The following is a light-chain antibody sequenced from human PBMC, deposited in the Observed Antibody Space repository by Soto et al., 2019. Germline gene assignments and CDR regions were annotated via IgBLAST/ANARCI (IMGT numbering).Light chain of an antibody. J-gene: IGLJ1*01. V-gene: IGLV1-40*01. CDR1: SSNIGTNFD. CDR2: DNN. CDR3: SLYTSENTYV. Sequence: QSVLTQPPSVSGAPGQRVTISCTGSSSNIGTNFDLHWYQHLPGTAPKLLIYDNNIRPSGVPDRFSASKSGTSASLAITGLQAEDEADYYCSLYTSENTYVFGTGTKLTVL.